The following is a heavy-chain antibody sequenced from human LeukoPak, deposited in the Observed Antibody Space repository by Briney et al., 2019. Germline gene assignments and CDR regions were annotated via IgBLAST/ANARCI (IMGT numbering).Heavy chain of an antibody. CDR2: IYYSGST. J-gene: IGHJ4*02. D-gene: IGHD4-23*01. V-gene: IGHV4-59*01. Sequence: SETLSLTCTVPGGSISSYYWSWIRQPPGKGLEWIGYIYYSGSTNYNPSLKSRVTISVDTSKNQSSLKLSSVTAADTAVYYCARDGGYGGNFDYWGQGTLVTVSS. CDR1: GGSISSYY. CDR3: ARDGGYGGNFDY.